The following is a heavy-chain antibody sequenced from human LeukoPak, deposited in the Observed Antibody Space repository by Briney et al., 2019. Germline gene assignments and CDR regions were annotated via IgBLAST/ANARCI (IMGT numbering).Heavy chain of an antibody. CDR2: INHGGST. J-gene: IGHJ4*02. CDR3: ARDRYYYDSSGYVFDY. CDR1: GGSFSAYY. Sequence: SETLSLTCAVYGGSFSAYYWTWIRQPPGKGLEWIGEINHGGSTNYNPSLKSRVTISIDTSNNQFSLKLSSVTAADTAVYYCARDRYYYDSSGYVFDYWGQGTLVTVSS. D-gene: IGHD3-22*01. V-gene: IGHV4-34*01.